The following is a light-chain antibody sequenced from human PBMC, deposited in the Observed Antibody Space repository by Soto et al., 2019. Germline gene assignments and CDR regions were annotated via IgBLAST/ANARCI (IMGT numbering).Light chain of an antibody. CDR1: QSVSSN. J-gene: IGKJ5*01. V-gene: IGKV3D-15*01. CDR2: DAS. CDR3: QQYNKWPQT. Sequence: EIVLTQSPDTLSLSPGERATLSCRASQSVSSNYLAWYQQKLGQAPRLLIYDASRRATGIPDRFSGSGSGTDFTLTISSLQSEDFAVYYCQQYNKWPQTFGQGTRLEIK.